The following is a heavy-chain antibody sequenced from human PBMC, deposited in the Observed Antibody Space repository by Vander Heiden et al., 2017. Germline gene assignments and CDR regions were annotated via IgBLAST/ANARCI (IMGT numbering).Heavy chain of an antibody. J-gene: IGHJ4*02. D-gene: IGHD6-13*01. CDR2: IGSSGSTI. CDR1: GLPFSRYN. V-gene: IGHV3-48*03. CDR3: ARDPEYEPGIAAAGTDY. Sequence: VQLVVSGRGLVQLGGSLGLSCPAPGLPFSRYNMHWCRQGPRKGLEWLSYIGSSGSTIYYTDSVKGRFTISRDNAKNSLYLQMNSLRAEDTAVYYCARDPEYEPGIAAAGTDYWGQGTLVTVSS.